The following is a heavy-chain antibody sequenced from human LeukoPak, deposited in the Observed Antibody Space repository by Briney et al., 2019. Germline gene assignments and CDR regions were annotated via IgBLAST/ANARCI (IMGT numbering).Heavy chain of an antibody. CDR3: AKDGYSSGWPYYYYYYGMDV. CDR1: GFTFSSYA. D-gene: IGHD6-19*01. V-gene: IGHV3-23*01. Sequence: GGSLRLSCAASGFTFSSYAMSWVRQAPGKGLEWASAISGSGGSTYYADSVKGRFTISRDNSKNTLYLQMNSLRAEDTAVYYCAKDGYSSGWPYYYYYYGMDVWGQGTTVTVSS. CDR2: ISGSGGST. J-gene: IGHJ6*02.